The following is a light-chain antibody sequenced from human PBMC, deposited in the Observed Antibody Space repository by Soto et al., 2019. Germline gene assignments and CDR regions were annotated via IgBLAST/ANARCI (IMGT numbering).Light chain of an antibody. CDR1: SSDVGSYDY. CDR3: CAYSTSGTHV. V-gene: IGLV2-14*03. Sequence: QSALTQPASVSGSPGQSITFSCTGTSSDVGSYDYVSWHQQHPGKAPKLIIYDVNNRPSGVPSRFSGSKSGNTASLIISGLQTEDEDDYYCCAYSTSGTHVFGTGTKLTVL. CDR2: DVN. J-gene: IGLJ1*01.